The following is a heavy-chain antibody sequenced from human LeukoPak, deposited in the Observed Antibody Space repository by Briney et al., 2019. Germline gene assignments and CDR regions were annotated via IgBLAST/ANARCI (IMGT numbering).Heavy chain of an antibody. D-gene: IGHD4-17*01. CDR3: ARAIRLYGDYSFDP. Sequence: SETLSLTCTVSGGSISSGGYYWSWIRQPPGKGLEWIGEINHSGSTNYNPSLKSRVTISVDTSKNQFSLKLSSVTAADTAVYYCARAIRLYGDYSFDPWGQGTLVTVSS. CDR2: INHSGST. V-gene: IGHV4-39*07. J-gene: IGHJ5*02. CDR1: GGSISSGGYY.